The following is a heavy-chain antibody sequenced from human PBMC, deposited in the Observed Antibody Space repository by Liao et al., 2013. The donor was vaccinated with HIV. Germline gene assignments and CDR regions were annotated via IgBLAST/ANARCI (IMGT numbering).Heavy chain of an antibody. CDR3: ARDYREYCSSTSCYGRAYFQQ. D-gene: IGHD2-2*01. CDR2: IYSSGST. J-gene: IGHJ1*01. Sequence: QVQLQQWGAGLLKPSETLSLTCAVSGASITSYYWSWIRQPAGKGLEWIGRIYSSGSTKYNPSLKSRVTMLLDTSKNQFSLKLSSVTAADTAVYYCARDYREYCSSTSCYGRAYFQQWGQGTLVTVSS. V-gene: IGHV4-59*10. CDR1: GASITSYY.